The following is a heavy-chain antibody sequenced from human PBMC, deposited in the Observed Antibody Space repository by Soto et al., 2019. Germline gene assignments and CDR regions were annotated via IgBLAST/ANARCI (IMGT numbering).Heavy chain of an antibody. V-gene: IGHV4-34*01. CDR2: INHSGST. J-gene: IGHJ6*02. Sequence: SETLCLTCAVYGGSFSGYYWSWIRQPPGKGLEWIGEINHSGSTNYNPSLKSRVTISVDTSKNQFSLKLSSVTAADTAVYYCARGLTDLWSGSRPGYYYGMDVWGQGTTVTVSS. D-gene: IGHD3-3*01. CDR3: ARGLTDLWSGSRPGYYYGMDV. CDR1: GGSFSGYY.